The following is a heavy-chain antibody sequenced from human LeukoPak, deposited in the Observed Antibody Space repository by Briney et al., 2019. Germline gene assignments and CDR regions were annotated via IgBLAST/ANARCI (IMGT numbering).Heavy chain of an antibody. J-gene: IGHJ4*02. V-gene: IGHV3-7*01. CDR2: IERDGSKK. CDR3: ATAPAAADPF. Sequence: GGSLRLSCAASGFTFSSFWLTWVRQAPGKGLEWVANIERDGSKKTYVDSVKGRFTISRDNAKNSLYLQMSWLRAEDTAVYYCATAPAAADPFWGQGTLVAVSA. D-gene: IGHD6-13*01. CDR1: GFTFSSFW.